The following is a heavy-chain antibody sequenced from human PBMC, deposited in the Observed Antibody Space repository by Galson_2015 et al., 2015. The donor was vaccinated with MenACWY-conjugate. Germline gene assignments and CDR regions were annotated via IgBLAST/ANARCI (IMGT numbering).Heavy chain of an antibody. Sequence: SLRLSCAASGFTFSSYAMSWVRQAPGKGLEWVSAISGSGGSTYYADSVKGRFTISRDNSKNTLYLQMNSLRAEDTAVYYCAKDYTVTMVRGVPTEDYWGQGTLVTVSS. CDR1: GFTFSSYA. CDR3: AKDYTVTMVRGVPTEDY. J-gene: IGHJ4*02. V-gene: IGHV3-23*01. D-gene: IGHD3-10*01. CDR2: ISGSGGST.